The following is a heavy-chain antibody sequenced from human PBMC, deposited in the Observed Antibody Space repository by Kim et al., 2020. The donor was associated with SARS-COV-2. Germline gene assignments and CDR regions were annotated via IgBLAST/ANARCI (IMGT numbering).Heavy chain of an antibody. CDR3: ARTYGSGVYYFDY. V-gene: IGHV4-34*01. Sequence: SETLSLTCAVYGGSFSGYYWSWIRQPPGKGLEWIGEINHSGSTNYNPSLKSRVTISVDTSKNQFSLKLSSVTAADTAVYYCARTYGSGVYYFDYWGQGTLVTVSS. CDR1: GGSFSGYY. D-gene: IGHD3-10*01. J-gene: IGHJ4*02. CDR2: INHSGST.